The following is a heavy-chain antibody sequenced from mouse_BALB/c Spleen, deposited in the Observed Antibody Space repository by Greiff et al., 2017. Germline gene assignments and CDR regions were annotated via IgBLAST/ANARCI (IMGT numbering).Heavy chain of an antibody. D-gene: IGHD1-1*01. V-gene: IGHV5-6-5*01. Sequence: EVMLVESGGGLVKPGGSLKLSCAASGFTFSSYAMSWVSQTPEKRLEWVASISSGGSTYNQDSVKGRFTTSSDNARYILYLQMRSLRSEDTAMDYCAGGRSNYGSSYGWYFDVWGAGTTVTVSS. J-gene: IGHJ1*01. CDR2: ISSGGST. CDR3: AGGRSNYGSSYGWYFDV. CDR1: GFTFSSYA.